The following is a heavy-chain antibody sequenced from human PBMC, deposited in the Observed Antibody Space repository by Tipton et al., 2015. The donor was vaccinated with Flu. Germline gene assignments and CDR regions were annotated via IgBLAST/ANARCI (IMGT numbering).Heavy chain of an antibody. D-gene: IGHD1-26*01. CDR3: ARKVGDY. V-gene: IGHV3-7*01. CDR1: GFSFSDYW. CDR2: IKQDGSEI. Sequence: SLRLSCTASGFSFSDYWMSWVRQPPGKGLEWVANIKQDGSEIHYVESVKGRFTISRDNAKNALSLQMHNLRVADTAEYYCARKVGDYWGQGTLVTVSS. J-gene: IGHJ4*02.